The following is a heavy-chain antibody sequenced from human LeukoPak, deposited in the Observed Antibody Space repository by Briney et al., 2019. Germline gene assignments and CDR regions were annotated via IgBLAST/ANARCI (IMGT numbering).Heavy chain of an antibody. D-gene: IGHD3-10*01. CDR1: GFTFSSFS. CDR3: ARDSYGSGSYYRIDY. CDR2: ISSSSTI. V-gene: IGHV3-48*04. Sequence: GGSLRLSCAASGFTFSSFSMNWVRQAPGKGLEWVSYISSSSTIYYADSVKGRFTISRDNAKNSLYLQMNSLRAEDTAVYYCARDSYGSGSYYRIDYWGLGTLVTVSS. J-gene: IGHJ4*02.